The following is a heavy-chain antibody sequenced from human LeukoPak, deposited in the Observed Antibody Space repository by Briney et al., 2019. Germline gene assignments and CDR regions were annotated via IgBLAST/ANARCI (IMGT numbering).Heavy chain of an antibody. D-gene: IGHD6-19*01. V-gene: IGHV3-53*01. CDR3: ARDSAGHFDY. J-gene: IGHJ4*02. CDR1: GFTVSSNY. CDR2: IYSGGST. Sequence: GASLRLSCAASGFTVSSNYMSWVRQAPGKGLEWVSVIYSGGSTYYADSVKGRFTISRDNSKNTLYLQMNSLRAEDTAVYYCARDSAGHFDYWGQGTLVTVSS.